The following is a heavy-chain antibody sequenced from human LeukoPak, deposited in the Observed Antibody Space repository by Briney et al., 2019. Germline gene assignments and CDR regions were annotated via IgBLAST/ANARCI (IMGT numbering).Heavy chain of an antibody. J-gene: IGHJ6*02. D-gene: IGHD1-26*01. CDR2: INPNSGGT. V-gene: IGHV1-2*06. Sequence: SVKVSCKASGYTFTGYYMHWVRQAPGQGLEWMGRINPNSGGTNYAQRFQGRVTMTRDTSISTAYMELSRLRSDDTAVYYCARDLVGAASIYYYYGMDVWGQGTTVTVSS. CDR3: ARDLVGAASIYYYYGMDV. CDR1: GYTFTGYY.